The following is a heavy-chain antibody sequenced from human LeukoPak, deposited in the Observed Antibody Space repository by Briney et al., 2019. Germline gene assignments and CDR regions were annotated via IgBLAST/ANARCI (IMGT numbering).Heavy chain of an antibody. CDR3: ARDVAVADQGY. CDR2: IYSGGST. Sequence: GGSLRLSCAASGFTFSDHFMDWVRQAPGKGLEWVSIIYSGGSTYYAGSVKGRFTISRDNSKNTLYLQMNSLRAEDTAVYYCARDVAVADQGYWGQGTLVTVSS. J-gene: IGHJ4*02. CDR1: GFTFSDHF. D-gene: IGHD6-19*01. V-gene: IGHV3-66*02.